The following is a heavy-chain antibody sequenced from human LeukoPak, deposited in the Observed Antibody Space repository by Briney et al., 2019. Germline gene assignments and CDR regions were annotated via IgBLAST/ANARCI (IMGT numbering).Heavy chain of an antibody. CDR3: ARVMYSSGWSFDY. D-gene: IGHD6-19*01. Sequence: GGSLRLSCAASGFTFSSYSMNWVRQAPGKGLEWVSSISSSSSYIYYADSVKGRFTISRDNAKNSLYLQMNSLRAEDTAVYYCARVMYSSGWSFDYWGQGTLVTVSS. J-gene: IGHJ4*02. CDR1: GFTFSSYS. V-gene: IGHV3-21*01. CDR2: ISSSSSYI.